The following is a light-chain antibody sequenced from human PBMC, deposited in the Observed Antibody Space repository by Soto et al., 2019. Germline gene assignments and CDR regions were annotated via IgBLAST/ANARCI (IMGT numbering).Light chain of an antibody. CDR2: GAS. Sequence: EIVMTQSPATLSVSPGERATLSCRASQSVSSNLAWYQQKPGQAPRLLIYGASTRSTGIPATFSGSGSGTEVTLTVSSLQLGDFAVYYCQQYSNRFTWTFGQGTKVEVK. CDR3: QQYSNRFTWT. CDR1: QSVSSN. V-gene: IGKV3-15*01. J-gene: IGKJ1*01.